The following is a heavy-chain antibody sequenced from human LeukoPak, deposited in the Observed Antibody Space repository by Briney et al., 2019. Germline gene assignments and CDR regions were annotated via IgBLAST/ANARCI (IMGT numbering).Heavy chain of an antibody. CDR2: IYYSGST. J-gene: IGHJ5*02. V-gene: IGHV4-59*12. D-gene: IGHD3-9*01. CDR1: GGSINSYY. CDR3: ARGRLRYFDWLLLSWFDP. Sequence: PSETLSLTCTVSGGSINSYYWSWIRQPPGKGLEWIGYIYYSGSTNYNPSLKSRVTISVDTSKNQFSLKLSSVTAADTAVYYCARGRLRYFDWLLLSWFDPWGQGTLVTVSS.